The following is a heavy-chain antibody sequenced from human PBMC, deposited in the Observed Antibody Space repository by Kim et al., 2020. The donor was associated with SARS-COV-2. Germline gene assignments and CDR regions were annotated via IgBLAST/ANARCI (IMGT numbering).Heavy chain of an antibody. J-gene: IGHJ4*02. CDR3: ARDRSRGATRLYYFDY. CDR2: IKQDGSEK. D-gene: IGHD3-16*02. V-gene: IGHV3-7*03. Sequence: GGSLRLSCAASGFTFSSYWMSWVRQAPGKGLEWVANIKQDGSEKYYVDSVKGRFTISRDNAKNSLYLQMNSLRAEDTAVYYCARDRSRGATRLYYFDYWGQGTLVTVSS. CDR1: GFTFSSYW.